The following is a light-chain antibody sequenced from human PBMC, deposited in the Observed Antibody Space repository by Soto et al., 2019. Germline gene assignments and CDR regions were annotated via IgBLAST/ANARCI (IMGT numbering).Light chain of an antibody. CDR2: GAS. CDR1: QSVRSN. Sequence: IVMTQSPAPLSVSPGERATLSCRASQSVRSNLAWYQQIPGQAPRLLIYGASTRATGIPARFSGSGSGTEFSLTISSLQPEDFAVYYCQQYNNWPLTFGGGTKVEIK. CDR3: QQYNNWPLT. V-gene: IGKV3-15*01. J-gene: IGKJ4*01.